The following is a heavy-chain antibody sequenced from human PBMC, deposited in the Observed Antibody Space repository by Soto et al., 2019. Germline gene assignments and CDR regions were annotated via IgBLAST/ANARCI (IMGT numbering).Heavy chain of an antibody. Sequence: HVQLQESGPGLVKPSGTLSLTCAVSGGSISSSNWWSWVRQPPGKLLEWIGEIYHSGSTNDNPSLQSRVTESVHKSKYHFSLKWSSATAADTAVYYCARAAIGGSSWPFDYWGQGTLVTVSS. J-gene: IGHJ4*02. D-gene: IGHD6-13*01. CDR2: IYHSGST. CDR3: ARAAIGGSSWPFDY. CDR1: GGSISSSNW. V-gene: IGHV4-4*02.